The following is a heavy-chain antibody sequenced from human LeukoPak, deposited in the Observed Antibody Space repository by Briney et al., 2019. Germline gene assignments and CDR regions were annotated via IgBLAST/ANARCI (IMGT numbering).Heavy chain of an antibody. CDR1: GFTFINYA. Sequence: GGSLRLSCAAPGFTFINYAMSWVRQVPGRGLEWVSTITGRGDSTYVAVSVKGRVTISRDNSQNSRFLQMNSVRAEHTAVYYCVKGPRPDITVAHTAEKWGQGTLVPVSS. V-gene: IGHV3-23*01. CDR3: VKGPRPDITVAHTAEK. CDR2: ITGRGDST. J-gene: IGHJ4*02. D-gene: IGHD6-19*01.